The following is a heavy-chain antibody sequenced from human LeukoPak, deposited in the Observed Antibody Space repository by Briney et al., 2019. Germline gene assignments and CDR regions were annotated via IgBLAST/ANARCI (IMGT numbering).Heavy chain of an antibody. Sequence: GGSLRLSCAASGFTFSSYWMSWVRQAPGKGLEWVANIKQDGSEKYYVDSVKGRFTISRDNAKNSLYLQMNSLRAEDTAVYYCARGVDSLQYFDWSLYSFDYWGQGTLVTVSS. CDR3: ARGVDSLQYFDWSLYSFDY. CDR1: GFTFSSYW. CDR2: IKQDGSEK. J-gene: IGHJ4*01. D-gene: IGHD3-9*01. V-gene: IGHV3-7*01.